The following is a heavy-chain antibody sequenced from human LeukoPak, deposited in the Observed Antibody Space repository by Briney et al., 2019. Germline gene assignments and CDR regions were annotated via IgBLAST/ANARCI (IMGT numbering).Heavy chain of an antibody. CDR2: INNSGST. D-gene: IGHD3-22*01. Sequence: SETLSLTCGVYGGSFSGYHWTWIRQPPGKGLEWIGEINNSGSTNYNPSLKSRVIISLDTSKTQLSLKLTSVTAADTAAYYCARAKAGSSGYNFAFDIWGQGTMVTVSS. J-gene: IGHJ3*02. CDR1: GGSFSGYH. V-gene: IGHV4-34*01. CDR3: ARAKAGSSGYNFAFDI.